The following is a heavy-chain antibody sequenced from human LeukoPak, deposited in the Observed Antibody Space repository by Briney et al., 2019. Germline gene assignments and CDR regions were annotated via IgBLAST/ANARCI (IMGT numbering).Heavy chain of an antibody. CDR1: GFTFSSYE. CDR3: AKDWRRIVVVGPITRHGNYMDV. CDR2: ISSSSSYI. D-gene: IGHD2-15*01. V-gene: IGHV3-21*05. J-gene: IGHJ6*03. Sequence: GGSLRLSCAASGFTFSSYEMNWVRQAPGKGLEWVSYISSSSSYIYYADSVKGRFTISRDNAKNSLYLQMNSLRAEDTAVYYCAKDWRRIVVVGPITRHGNYMDVWGKGTTVTISS.